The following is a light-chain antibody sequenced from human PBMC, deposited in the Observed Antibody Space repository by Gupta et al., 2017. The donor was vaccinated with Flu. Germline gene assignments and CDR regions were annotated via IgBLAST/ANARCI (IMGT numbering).Light chain of an antibody. CDR3: QQYSSSALT. CDR2: QAS. Sequence: HSTRSASVGERVHSVCRASHSVSNWLAWYQKQPGTATKIMFQQASNLESGAASRFSGSGSGKEFTIIISSLEHDDFATYYCQQYSSSALTFGGGTKVEIK. CDR1: HSVSNW. J-gene: IGKJ4*01. V-gene: IGKV1-5*03.